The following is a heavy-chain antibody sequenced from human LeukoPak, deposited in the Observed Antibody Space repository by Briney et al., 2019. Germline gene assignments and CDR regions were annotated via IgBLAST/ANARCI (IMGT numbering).Heavy chain of an antibody. D-gene: IGHD6-6*01. CDR2: IYHSGGT. V-gene: IGHV4-30-2*01. CDR1: GGSISSGGYY. CDR3: ARGPYSSSSVDY. Sequence: SETLSLTCTVSGGSISSGGYYWSWIRQPPGKGLEWIGYIYHSGGTYYNPSLKSRVTISVDRSKNQFSLKLSSVTAADTAVYYCARGPYSSSSVDYWGQGTLVTVSS. J-gene: IGHJ4*02.